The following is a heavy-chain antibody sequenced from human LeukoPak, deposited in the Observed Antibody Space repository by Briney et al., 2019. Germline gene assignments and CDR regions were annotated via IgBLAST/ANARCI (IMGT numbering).Heavy chain of an antibody. V-gene: IGHV3-7*01. CDR2: IRQNGIET. CDR1: GFTPNRHW. CDR3: ARLLGDSTIYDL. Sequence: GGSLRLSCASSGFTPNRHWMSWVRQAAGKGLEWVATIRQNGIETHYVDSVKGRFIISRDNAENSVSLQMNSLRDEDTAMYYCARLLGDSTIYDLWGQGTQVTVSS. J-gene: IGHJ5*02. D-gene: IGHD3-16*01.